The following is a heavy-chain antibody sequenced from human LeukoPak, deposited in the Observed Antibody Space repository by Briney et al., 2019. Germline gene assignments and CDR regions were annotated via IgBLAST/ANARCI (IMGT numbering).Heavy chain of an antibody. J-gene: IGHJ6*02. CDR1: GYTSTSHY. CDR3: ARVGVPGGVYYGMDV. V-gene: IGHV1-46*01. CDR2: INPSGGAT. Sequence: ASVKVSCKASGYTSTSHYIHWVRQAPGQGLEWMGIINPSGGATNYAQKFQGRITVTRDTSTSTVYMELSSLRSDDTAVYYCARVGVPGGVYYGMDVWGQGTTVTVSS. D-gene: IGHD1-1*01.